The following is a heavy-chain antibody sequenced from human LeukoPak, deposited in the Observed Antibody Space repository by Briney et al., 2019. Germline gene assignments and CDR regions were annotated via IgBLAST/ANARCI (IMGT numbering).Heavy chain of an antibody. CDR2: IYSGGST. CDR3: ARARDFDY. V-gene: IGHV3-66*01. CDR1: GFTVSSNY. Sequence: GGSLRLSCAASGFTVSSNYMSWVRQAPGKGLEWVSVIYSGGSTYYADSVKGRFIISRDNSKNTLYLQMNKLRVDDTAVYYCARARDFDYWGQGTLVTVSS. J-gene: IGHJ4*02.